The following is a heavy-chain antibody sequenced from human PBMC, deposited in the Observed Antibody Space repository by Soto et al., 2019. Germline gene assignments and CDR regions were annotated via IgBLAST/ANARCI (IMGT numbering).Heavy chain of an antibody. J-gene: IGHJ6*02. D-gene: IGHD6-6*01. CDR3: ARSNSVSIAVDFYGMDV. V-gene: IGHV1-18*01. Sequence: QAQLVQSGAEVKKPGASVKVSCKASGYTVTSYGIGWVRQAPGQGPEWMGWISANNGYKKYAQKLQGRLTMTTDTSTSTAYMELWSLTSDDTAVYYCARSNSVSIAVDFYGMDVWGQGTTVTVSS. CDR1: GYTVTSYG. CDR2: ISANNGYK.